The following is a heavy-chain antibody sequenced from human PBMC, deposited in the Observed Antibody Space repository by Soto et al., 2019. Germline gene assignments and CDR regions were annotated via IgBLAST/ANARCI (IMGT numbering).Heavy chain of an antibody. CDR1: GFMFSSYW. V-gene: IGHV3-7*01. J-gene: IGHJ4*02. CDR3: ARLTGDYFDN. CDR2: IKQDGSET. Sequence: GGSLRLSCEASGFMFSSYWMTWVRQAPGKGLEWLANIKQDGSETHYRDSVKGRFAIFRDNAKNSLYLQMSSLRAEDTAVYYCARLTGDYFDNWGQGTLVTVSS. D-gene: IGHD3-9*01.